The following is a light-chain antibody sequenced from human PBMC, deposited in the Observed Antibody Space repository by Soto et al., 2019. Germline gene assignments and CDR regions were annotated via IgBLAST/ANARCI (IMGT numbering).Light chain of an antibody. V-gene: IGKV3-20*01. CDR1: QSVSRSY. CDR3: QQYGSSPPLYT. Sequence: EIVLTQSPGTLSLSPGERATLSCRASQSVSRSYLAWYQPKPGQAPRLLIYGASSRATGIPDRFSGSGSGTDFTLTISRLEPEDFAVYYCQQYGSSPPLYTFGQGTKLEIK. CDR2: GAS. J-gene: IGKJ2*01.